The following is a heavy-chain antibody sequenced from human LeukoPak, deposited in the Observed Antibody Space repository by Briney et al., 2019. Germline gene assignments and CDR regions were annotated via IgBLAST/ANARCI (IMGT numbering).Heavy chain of an antibody. J-gene: IGHJ4*02. Sequence: SETLSLTCAVYGGSFSGYYWSWIRQPPGKGLEWIGTIYYSGSTYYNPSLKSRVTISVDTSKNQFSLKVSSVTAADTSVYYCARLAYNGDYVNQWGRGTLVTVST. CDR3: ARLAYNGDYVNQ. D-gene: IGHD4-17*01. V-gene: IGHV4-34*01. CDR2: IYYSGST. CDR1: GGSFSGYY.